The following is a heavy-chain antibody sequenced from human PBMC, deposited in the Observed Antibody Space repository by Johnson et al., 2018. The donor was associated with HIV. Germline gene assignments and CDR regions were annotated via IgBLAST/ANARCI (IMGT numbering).Heavy chain of an antibody. CDR3: TRTDDTYNYDSGGYVDAFNF. V-gene: IGHV3-15*01. D-gene: IGHD3-22*01. Sequence: EQLVESGGGVVQPGRSLRLSCAASGFTFDDFGMSWVRQAPGQGLEWVGRIKSKTDGGTTDYAAPVKGRFTISRDDSKNTLYLQMNSLKTEDTAVYFCTRTDDTYNYDSGGYVDAFNFWGQGTMVTVSS. J-gene: IGHJ3*01. CDR1: GFTFDDFG. CDR2: IKSKTDGGTT.